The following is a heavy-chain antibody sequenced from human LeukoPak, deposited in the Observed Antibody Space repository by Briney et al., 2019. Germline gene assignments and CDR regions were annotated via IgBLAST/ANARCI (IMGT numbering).Heavy chain of an antibody. CDR2: IRYDGSNK. CDR3: ARDPGGSPFDV. V-gene: IGHV3-30*02. CDR1: GFTFSNYG. Sequence: GGSLRLYCAASGFTFSNYGMHWVRQAPGKGLEWVAFIRYDGSNKYYADSVKGRFTISRDNSKSTLYLQMDSLRVEDTAVYYCARDPGGSPFDVWGQGTMVTVSS. J-gene: IGHJ3*01. D-gene: IGHD3-10*01.